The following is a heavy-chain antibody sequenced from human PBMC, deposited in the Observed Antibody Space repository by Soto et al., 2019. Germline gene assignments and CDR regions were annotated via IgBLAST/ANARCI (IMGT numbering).Heavy chain of an antibody. CDR3: ARDYAIKPSYYYYGMDV. CDR2: IWYDGSNK. CDR1: WFPVTIYG. J-gene: IGHJ6*02. V-gene: IGHV3-33*01. Sequence: QRGGSLRLGLATLWFPVTIYGMDVLLQARGKGLEWVAVIWYDGSNKYYADSVKGRFTISRDNSKNTLYRQMNSLRAEDTAVYYCARDYAIKPSYYYYGMDVWGQGTTVTVSS. D-gene: IGHD3-16*01.